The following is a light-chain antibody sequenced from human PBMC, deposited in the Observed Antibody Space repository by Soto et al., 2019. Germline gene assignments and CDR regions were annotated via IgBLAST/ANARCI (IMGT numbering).Light chain of an antibody. J-gene: IGKJ1*01. Sequence: IVLTQSPGTLSLSPGERATLSCRASQSVMSNYLAWYQQKPAQAPRLLVYGPSIRAAGIPDRFSGSGSGTDFTLTISRLEPEDFAVYYFQKYRRPPTFGQGTKVEIK. V-gene: IGKV3-20*01. CDR1: QSVMSNY. CDR3: QKYRRPPT. CDR2: GPS.